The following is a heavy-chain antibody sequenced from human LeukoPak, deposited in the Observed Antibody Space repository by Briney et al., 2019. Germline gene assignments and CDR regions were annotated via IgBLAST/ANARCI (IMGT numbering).Heavy chain of an antibody. CDR3: ARYFRIAASIDY. CDR2: IHCSGSS. D-gene: IGHD6-6*01. V-gene: IGHV4-30-4*01. Sequence: NPSETLSLTCTVSGGSISSDDSYWTWIRQPPGKGLEWIGYIHCSGSSYYTPSLKSRVTMSVDTSVNQFSLKLTSATAADTAVYYCARYFRIAASIDYWGQGTLVTVSS. CDR1: GGSISSDDSY. J-gene: IGHJ4*02.